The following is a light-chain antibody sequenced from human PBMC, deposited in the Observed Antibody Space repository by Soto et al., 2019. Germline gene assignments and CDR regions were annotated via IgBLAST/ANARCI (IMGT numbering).Light chain of an antibody. Sequence: EIVLTQSPGTLSLSPGERATLSCRASQSVSNNYLAWYQQKPGQAPRLLIYGASSRATGIPDRFSGSGSGTDFTLTIRRLEPEDFAVYYCQHYINSSHLFTSGPGTKVDIK. CDR3: QHYINSSHLFT. CDR1: QSVSNNY. J-gene: IGKJ3*01. CDR2: GAS. V-gene: IGKV3-20*01.